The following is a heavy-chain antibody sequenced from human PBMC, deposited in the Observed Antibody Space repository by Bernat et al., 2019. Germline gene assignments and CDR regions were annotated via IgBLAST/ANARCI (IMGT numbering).Heavy chain of an antibody. V-gene: IGHV3-30*18. CDR3: AKACSRYFDY. Sequence: QVQLVESGGGVVQPGRSLRLSCAASGFTFSSYGMHWVRQAPGKGLEWVAVISYDGSNKYYADSVKGRFTISRDNSKNTLYLQMNSLRAEDTAVYYCAKACSRYFDYWGQGTLVTVSS. CDR2: ISYDGSNK. J-gene: IGHJ4*02. CDR1: GFTFSSYG. D-gene: IGHD3-10*02.